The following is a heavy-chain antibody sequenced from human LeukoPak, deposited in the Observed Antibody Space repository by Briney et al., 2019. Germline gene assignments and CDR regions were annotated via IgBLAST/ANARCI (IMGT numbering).Heavy chain of an antibody. CDR3: ARDRELGY. CDR2: INHSGST. V-gene: IGHV4-34*01. J-gene: IGHJ4*02. CDR1: GGSFSGYY. Sequence: SETLSLTCAVCGGSFSGYYWSWIRQPPGKGLEWIGEINHSGSTNYNPSLKSRVAISVDTSKNQFSLKLSSVTAADTAVYYCARDRELGYWGQGTLVIVSS.